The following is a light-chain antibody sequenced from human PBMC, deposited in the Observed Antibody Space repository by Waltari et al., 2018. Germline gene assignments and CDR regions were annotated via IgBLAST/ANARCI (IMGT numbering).Light chain of an antibody. Sequence: DIVMTQSPDSLAVSLGERATISCKSSQSLLYNSNDKNYLACYPQKPGQPPKLLIYWESTRHSGVPDRLSGSGSATDFTLTISSLQAEDVAVYYCQQYYSRRTFGQGTNVEIK. CDR1: QSLLYNSNDKNY. J-gene: IGKJ1*01. CDR3: QQYYSRRT. CDR2: WES. V-gene: IGKV4-1*01.